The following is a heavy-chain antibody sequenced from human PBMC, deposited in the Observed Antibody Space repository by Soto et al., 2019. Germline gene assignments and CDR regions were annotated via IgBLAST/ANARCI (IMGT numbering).Heavy chain of an antibody. CDR3: ARRGAVISSYFDY. CDR1: GESFSGYY. V-gene: IGHV4-34*01. D-gene: IGHD3-22*01. J-gene: IGHJ4*02. CDR2: INHSGST. Sequence: SQTLSLTCAVYGESFSGYYWNSIRHPPGKGLEWIGEINHSGSTNYNPSLKSRVTISVDTSKNQFSLKLSSVTAADTAVYYCARRGAVISSYFDYWGQGNLVTVS.